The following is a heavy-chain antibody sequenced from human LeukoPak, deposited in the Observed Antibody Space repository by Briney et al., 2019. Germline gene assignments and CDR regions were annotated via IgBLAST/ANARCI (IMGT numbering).Heavy chain of an antibody. CDR2: INPSGGST. CDR3: ARDTHLSIAARRGLYFDY. Sequence: ASVKVSCKASGYTFTSYYMHWVRQAPGQGLEWMGIINPSGGSTSYAQKFQGGVTMTRDTSTSTVYMELSSLRSEDTAVYYCARDTHLSIAARRGLYFDYWGQGTLVTVSS. V-gene: IGHV1-46*01. D-gene: IGHD6-6*01. CDR1: GYTFTSYY. J-gene: IGHJ4*02.